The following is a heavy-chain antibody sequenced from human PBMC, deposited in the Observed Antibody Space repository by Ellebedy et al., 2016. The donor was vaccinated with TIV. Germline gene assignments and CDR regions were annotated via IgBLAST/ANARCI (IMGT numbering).Heavy chain of an antibody. CDR2: INPNSGGT. CDR3: ARDYLLLGPIVVAHYYYYGMDV. J-gene: IGHJ6*02. V-gene: IGHV1-2*02. Sequence: AASVKVSCKASGYTFTGYYMHWVRQAPGQGLEWMGWINPNSGGTNYAQKFQGRVTMTRDTSISTAYMELSRLRSDDTAVYYCARDYLLLGPIVVAHYYYYGMDVWGQGTTVTVSS. D-gene: IGHD3-22*01. CDR1: GYTFTGYY.